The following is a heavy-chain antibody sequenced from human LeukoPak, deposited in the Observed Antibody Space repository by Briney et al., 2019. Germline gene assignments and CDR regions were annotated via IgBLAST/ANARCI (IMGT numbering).Heavy chain of an antibody. CDR1: GGSISSTNW. Sequence: SETLSLTCGVSGGSISSTNWWSWVRQPPGQGLEWIGEISLSGVTNYSPSLKSRVTMSLDRSKNHLSLTLTSVTAADTAVYYCSRESGAFSPLGYWGQGTLVTVSS. J-gene: IGHJ4*02. CDR2: ISLSGVT. V-gene: IGHV4-4*02. D-gene: IGHD1-26*01. CDR3: SRESGAFSPLGY.